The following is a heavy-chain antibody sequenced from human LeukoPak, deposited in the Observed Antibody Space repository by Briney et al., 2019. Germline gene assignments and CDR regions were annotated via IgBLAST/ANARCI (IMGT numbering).Heavy chain of an antibody. J-gene: IGHJ4*02. CDR1: GFIFSSYP. CDR3: ARAGGFGYYFDY. V-gene: IGHV3-21*05. Sequence: GGSLRLSCAASGFIFSSYPMKWVRQAPGKGLEWVSYITSSSSDTHYADSVEGRFTISRDNAKNSLYLQMNSLRAEDTAVYYCARAGGFGYYFDYWGQGTLVTVSS. D-gene: IGHD3-10*01. CDR2: ITSSSSDT.